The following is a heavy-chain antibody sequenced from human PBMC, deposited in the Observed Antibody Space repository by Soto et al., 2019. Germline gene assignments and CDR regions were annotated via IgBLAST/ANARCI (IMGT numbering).Heavy chain of an antibody. V-gene: IGHV3-23*01. Sequence: EVQLLESGGGLVQPGGSLRLSCAASGFTFSSYAMSWVRQAPGKGLEWVSAISGSGGSTYYADSVKGRFTISRDNSKNTLSLQMSSLSAEDTAVYYCAKCTRYYYYYMDVWGKGTTVTVSS. J-gene: IGHJ6*03. D-gene: IGHD2-2*01. CDR2: ISGSGGST. CDR1: GFTFSSYA. CDR3: AKCTRYYYYYMDV.